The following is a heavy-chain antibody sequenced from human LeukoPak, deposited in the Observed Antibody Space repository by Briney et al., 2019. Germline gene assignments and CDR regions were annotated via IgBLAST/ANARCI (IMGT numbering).Heavy chain of an antibody. J-gene: IGHJ3*02. CDR2: IYYSGST. CDR3: ARAGVGYCSSTSCPGGAFDI. Sequence: SETLSLTCTVSGGSISSGDYYWSWIRQPPGKGLEWIGYIYYSGSTYYNPSLKSRVTISVDTSKNQFSLKLSSVTAADTAVYYWARAGVGYCSSTSCPGGAFDIWGQGTMVTVSS. CDR1: GGSISSGDYY. V-gene: IGHV4-30-4*08. D-gene: IGHD2-2*01.